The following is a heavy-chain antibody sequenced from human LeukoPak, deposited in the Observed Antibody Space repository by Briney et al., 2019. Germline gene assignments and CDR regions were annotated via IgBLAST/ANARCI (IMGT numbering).Heavy chain of an antibody. D-gene: IGHD3-22*01. CDR1: GGSISSYY. CDR2: IYTSGST. V-gene: IGHV4-4*07. J-gene: IGHJ4*02. CDR3: ARVAPYYDLDY. Sequence: PSETLSLTCTVSGGSISSYYWSWIRQPAGKGLEWIGRIYTSGSTNYNPSLKSRVTMSVDTSKNQFSLKLNSVTAADTAAYYCARVAPYYDLDYWGQGTLVTVSS.